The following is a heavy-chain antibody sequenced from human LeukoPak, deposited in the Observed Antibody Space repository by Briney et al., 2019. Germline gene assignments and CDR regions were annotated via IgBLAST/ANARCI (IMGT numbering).Heavy chain of an antibody. CDR1: GFTFSKFG. V-gene: IGHV3-33*06. Sequence: PGGSLRLSCAASGFTFSKFGMHWVRKTQGKGLEWVALVWNDGSKNYYADSVKGRFTISRDNSKDTLYLLLNSLRAEDTAVYYCAKDWSLGCGCLDYWGQGTLVTVSS. CDR2: VWNDGSKN. J-gene: IGHJ4*02. CDR3: AKDWSLGCGCLDY. D-gene: IGHD2-15*01.